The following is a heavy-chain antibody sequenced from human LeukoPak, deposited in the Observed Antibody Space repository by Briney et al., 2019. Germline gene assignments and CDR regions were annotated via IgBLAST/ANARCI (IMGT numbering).Heavy chain of an antibody. Sequence: PGGSLRLSCAASGFTFSSYWMSWVRQAPGKGLEWVANIKQDGSEKYYVDSVKGRFTISRDNAKNSLYLQMNSLRAEDTAVYYCARGSGYSSSWVYYYYYYYMDVWGKGTTVTISS. J-gene: IGHJ6*03. D-gene: IGHD6-13*01. CDR2: IKQDGSEK. CDR3: ARGSGYSSSWVYYYYYYYMDV. V-gene: IGHV3-7*01. CDR1: GFTFSSYW.